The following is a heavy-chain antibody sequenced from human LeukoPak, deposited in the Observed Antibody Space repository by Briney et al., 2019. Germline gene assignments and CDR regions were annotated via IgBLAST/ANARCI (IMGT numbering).Heavy chain of an antibody. J-gene: IGHJ4*02. CDR2: INPNSGAT. D-gene: IGHD6-13*01. Sequence: ASVKVSCKASGYTFTGYNIHWVRQAPGQGLEWMGWINPNSGATNYAQKFQGRVTMTRDTSISTAYMELSRLRSDDTAVYYCARGAAAGTVEYYFDYWGQGTLVTVSS. CDR1: GYTFTGYN. CDR3: ARGAAAGTVEYYFDY. V-gene: IGHV1-2*02.